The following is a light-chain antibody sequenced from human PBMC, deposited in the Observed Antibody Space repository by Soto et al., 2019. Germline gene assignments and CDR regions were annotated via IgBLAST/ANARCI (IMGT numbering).Light chain of an antibody. V-gene: IGLV2-14*01. CDR2: EVS. CDR1: SSVVGFYNY. CDR3: RSYTPSSTRV. J-gene: IGLJ1*01. Sequence: QSALTQPASVSVSPGQSIAISCTGSSSVVGFYNYVSWYQQHPGEVPKLIIFEVSNRPSGVSNRFSGSTSGNTASLTISGLQAEDDAAYYRRSYTPSSTRVFGTGTKLTVL.